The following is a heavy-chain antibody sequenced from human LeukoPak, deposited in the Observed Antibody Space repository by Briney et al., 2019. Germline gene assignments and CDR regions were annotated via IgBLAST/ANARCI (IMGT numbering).Heavy chain of an antibody. D-gene: IGHD3-10*01. CDR3: ARPAAGGNLYFDF. CDR2: IYYSGST. V-gene: IGHV4-39*01. Sequence: NPSETLSLTCTVSGDSISSSSYYWGWIRQPPGKGLEWIGSIYYSGSTYYNPSLKTRGTISVDTSKNQFSLKLNSVTAADTAVYHCARPAAGGNLYFDFWGQGTLVTVSS. CDR1: GDSISSSSYY. J-gene: IGHJ4*02.